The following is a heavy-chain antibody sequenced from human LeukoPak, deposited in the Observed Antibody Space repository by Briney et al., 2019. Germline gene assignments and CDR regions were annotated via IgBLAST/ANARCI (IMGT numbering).Heavy chain of an antibody. CDR2: ISSSGSTI. J-gene: IGHJ4*02. CDR3: AKDRIQLWSYYFDY. V-gene: IGHV3-48*03. D-gene: IGHD5-18*01. CDR1: GFTFSSYE. Sequence: GGSLRLSCAASGFTFSSYEMNWVRQAPGKGLEWVSYISSSGSTIYYADSVKGRFTISRDNAKNSLYLQMNSLRAEDTAVYYCAKDRIQLWSYYFDYWGQGTLVTVSS.